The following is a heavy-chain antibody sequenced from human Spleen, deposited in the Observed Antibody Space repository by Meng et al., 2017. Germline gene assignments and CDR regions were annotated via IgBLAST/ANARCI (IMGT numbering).Heavy chain of an antibody. CDR2: INHSGST. J-gene: IGHJ4*02. Sequence: QSQLRYGGAGLLDPSDTLSLTCVVSGGSFSDYYWSWIRQPPGKGLEWIGEINHSGSTNYNPSLESRATISVDTSQNNLSLKLSSVTAADSAVYYCARGPTTMAHDFDYWGQGTLVTVSS. CDR1: GGSFSDYY. D-gene: IGHD4-11*01. CDR3: ARGPTTMAHDFDY. V-gene: IGHV4-34*01.